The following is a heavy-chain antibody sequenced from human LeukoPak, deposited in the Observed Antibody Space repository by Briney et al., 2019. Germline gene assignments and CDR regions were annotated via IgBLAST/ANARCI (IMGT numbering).Heavy chain of an antibody. CDR2: IYYSGST. CDR3: ARGSIQLGDAFDI. V-gene: IGHV4-59*01. CDR1: GGSISTYY. D-gene: IGHD7-27*01. Sequence: PSETLSLTCTVSGGSISTYYWSWIRQPPGKGLEWIGCIYYSGSTNYNPSLKSRVTISVDTSKNQFSLKLSSVTAADTAVYYCARGSIQLGDAFDIWGQGTMVTVSS. J-gene: IGHJ3*02.